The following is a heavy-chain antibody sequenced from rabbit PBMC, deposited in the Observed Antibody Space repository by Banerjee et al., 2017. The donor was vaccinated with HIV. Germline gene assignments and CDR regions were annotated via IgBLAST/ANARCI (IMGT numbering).Heavy chain of an antibody. CDR1: GFSFSNSYY. CDR2: IYTGSSGST. V-gene: IGHV1S45*01. CDR3: ARPVYGGSRYFDL. J-gene: IGHJ4*01. D-gene: IGHD8-1*01. Sequence: QEQLVESGGGLVQPEGSLTLTCTASGFSFSNSYYMCWVRQAPGKGLEWIGCIYTGSSGSTYYASWAKGRFTISKTSSTTVTLQMTSLTAADTATYFCARPVYGGSRYFDLWGPGTLVTVS.